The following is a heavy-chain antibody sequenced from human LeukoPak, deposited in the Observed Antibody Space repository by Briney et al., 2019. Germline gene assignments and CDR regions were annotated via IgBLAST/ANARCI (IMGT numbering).Heavy chain of an antibody. Sequence: ASVKVSCKASGGTFSSYAISWVRQAPGQGLEWMGGIIPIFGTANYAQKFQGRVTITADESTSTAYMELSSLRSEDTAVYYCARGRYSGSYSASYWGQGTLVTVSS. CDR3: ARGRYSGSYSASY. J-gene: IGHJ4*02. CDR1: GGTFSSYA. D-gene: IGHD1-26*01. CDR2: IIPIFGTA. V-gene: IGHV1-69*13.